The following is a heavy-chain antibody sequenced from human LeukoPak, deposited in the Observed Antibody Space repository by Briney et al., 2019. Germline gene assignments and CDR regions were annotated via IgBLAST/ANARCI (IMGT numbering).Heavy chain of an antibody. CDR1: GYTFTSYD. V-gene: IGHV1-8*01. CDR3: TRMRGYTYGYWYLDL. D-gene: IGHD5-18*01. Sequence: ASVNVSFKAAGYTFTSYDINWVRQAPGQGLEWMGWMNPTSGNTGYAQKFQGRVTMTRDASIATAYMELSSLTSEDTALYYCTRMRGYTYGYWYLDLWGRGTPVTVSS. CDR2: MNPTSGNT. J-gene: IGHJ2*01.